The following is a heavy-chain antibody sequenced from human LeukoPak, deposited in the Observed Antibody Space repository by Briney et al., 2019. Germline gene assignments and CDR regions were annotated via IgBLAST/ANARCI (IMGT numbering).Heavy chain of an antibody. CDR2: ISYDGTNK. D-gene: IGHD6-6*01. J-gene: IGHJ4*02. Sequence: PGGSLRLSCAASGFTFSSYAMHWVRQAPGKGLEWVAVISYDGTNKYYADSVKGRFTISRDNAENSLYLQMNSLRAEDTAVYYCARDGFGMASSSFPGGFDYWGQGTLVTVSS. V-gene: IGHV3-30*04. CDR3: ARDGFGMASSSFPGGFDY. CDR1: GFTFSSYA.